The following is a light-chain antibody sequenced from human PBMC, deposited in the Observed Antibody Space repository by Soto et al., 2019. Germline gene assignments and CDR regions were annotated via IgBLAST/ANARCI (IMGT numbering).Light chain of an antibody. CDR2: GAS. J-gene: IGKJ1*01. Sequence: IVLTQSPGTLSLSPGERATLSCRASQNVDSNYLAWYQQKPGQAPRIIIFGASGRATGIPDRFSGSGSGTDFTLTISRLEPEDFAIYYCHQYGTSPPTWTFGQGTKVDIK. CDR1: QNVDSNY. CDR3: HQYGTSPPTWT. V-gene: IGKV3-20*01.